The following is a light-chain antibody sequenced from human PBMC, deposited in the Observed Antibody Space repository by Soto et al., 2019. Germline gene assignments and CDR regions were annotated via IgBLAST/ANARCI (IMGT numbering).Light chain of an antibody. CDR1: QSLLHSNGYNY. V-gene: IGKV2-28*01. J-gene: IGKJ2*01. Sequence: DIVITQSALSLPVTPGEPASISCRSSQSLLHSNGYNYLDWYLQKPGQSPQLLIYLGSNRASGVPDRFSGSGSGTDFTLKISRVEAEDVGVYYCMQALQTPPYTFGQGTKLEIK. CDR3: MQALQTPPYT. CDR2: LGS.